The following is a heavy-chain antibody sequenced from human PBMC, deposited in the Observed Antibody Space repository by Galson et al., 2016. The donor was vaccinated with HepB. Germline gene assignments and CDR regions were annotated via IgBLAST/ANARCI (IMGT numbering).Heavy chain of an antibody. D-gene: IGHD2-8*02. J-gene: IGHJ5*02. CDR2: IYWDDDK. CDR1: GFSLSTSGVG. Sequence: PALVKPTQTLTLTCTFSGFSLSTSGVGVGWIRQPPGKALEWLAVIYWDDDKRYSPSLKRRLTITKDTSENQVVLRMTNMDPLDTATYYCANRFQGYCSGGACYRFNLAWFDPWGQGILVTVSS. CDR3: ANRFQGYCSGGACYRFNLAWFDP. V-gene: IGHV2-5*02.